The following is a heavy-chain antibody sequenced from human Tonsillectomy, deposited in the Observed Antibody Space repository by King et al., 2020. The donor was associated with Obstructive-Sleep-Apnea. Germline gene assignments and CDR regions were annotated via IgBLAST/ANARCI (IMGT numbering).Heavy chain of an antibody. CDR3: ARGGSSGYYRDPFDY. Sequence: QLQESGPGLVKPSETLSLTCTVSGGSIRSYYWSWIRQPPGKGLEWIGYIFYSVSTNYNPSLKSRVTISVDTSKNQFSLKLSSVTAADTAVYYCARGGSSGYYRDPFDYWGQGTLVTVSS. CDR1: GGSIRSYY. D-gene: IGHD3-22*01. J-gene: IGHJ4*02. V-gene: IGHV4-59*01. CDR2: IFYSVST.